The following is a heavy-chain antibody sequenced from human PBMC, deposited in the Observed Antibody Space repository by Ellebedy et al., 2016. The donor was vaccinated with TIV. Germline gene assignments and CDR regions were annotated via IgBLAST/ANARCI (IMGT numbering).Heavy chain of an antibody. CDR1: GGTFSSYA. J-gene: IGHJ6*02. V-gene: IGHV1-69*13. CDR2: IIPIFGTA. CDR3: ARGPTFYGSAYYYYDMDV. D-gene: IGHD3-10*01. Sequence: SVKVSXXASGGTFSSYAISWVRQAPGQGLEWMGGIIPIFGTANYAQKFQGRVTITADESTSTAYMELSSLRSEDTAVYYCARGPTFYGSAYYYYDMDVWGQGTTVTVSS.